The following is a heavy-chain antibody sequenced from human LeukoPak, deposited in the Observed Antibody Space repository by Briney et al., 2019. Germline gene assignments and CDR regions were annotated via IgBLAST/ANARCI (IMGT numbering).Heavy chain of an antibody. CDR2: INPNNGGT. D-gene: IGHD6-6*01. J-gene: IGHJ4*02. Sequence: ASVKVSCKASGYTFTGYYMHWVRQAPGQGLEWMGWINPNNGGTKYAQKFQGRVTMTRDTSISTAYMELSRLRSEDTAVYYCARDTTPSYYSSSWRFDYWGQGTLVTVSS. CDR3: ARDTTPSYYSSSWRFDY. V-gene: IGHV1-2*02. CDR1: GYTFTGYY.